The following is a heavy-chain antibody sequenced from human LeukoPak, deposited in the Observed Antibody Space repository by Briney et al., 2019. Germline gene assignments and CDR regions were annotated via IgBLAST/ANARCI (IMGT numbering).Heavy chain of an antibody. D-gene: IGHD4-17*01. V-gene: IGHV1-69*06. J-gene: IGHJ4*02. CDR3: AREDRYGDYGFDY. CDR2: IIPIFGTA. CDR1: GYTFTSYY. Sequence: SVKVSCKASGYTFTSYYMHWVRQAPGQGLEWMGGIIPIFGTANYAQKFQGRATITADKSTSTAYMELSSLRSEDTAVYYCAREDRYGDYGFDYWGQGTLVTVSS.